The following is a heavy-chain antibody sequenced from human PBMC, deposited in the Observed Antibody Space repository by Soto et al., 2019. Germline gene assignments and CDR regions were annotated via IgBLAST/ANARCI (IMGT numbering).Heavy chain of an antibody. CDR1: GFTFITYA. CDR2: ISGSGGST. D-gene: IGHD2-2*01. CDR3: AKLPAAQSYFDC. J-gene: IGHJ4*02. Sequence: EVQLLDSGGGLVQPGGSLRLSCAASGFTFITYAMSWVRQAPGKGLEWVSIISGSGGSTYYPDSVKGRFTISRDNSKNTLYLQMNSLRADDTAVYYCAKLPAAQSYFDCWGQGTLVTVSS. V-gene: IGHV3-23*01.